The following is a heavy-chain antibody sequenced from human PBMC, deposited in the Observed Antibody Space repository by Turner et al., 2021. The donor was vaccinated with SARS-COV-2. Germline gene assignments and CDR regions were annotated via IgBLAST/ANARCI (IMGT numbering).Heavy chain of an antibody. Sequence: EEQLVESGGGLVKPGGSLRLSCSASEFTFGSYIMNWVRQAPGKGLDCVSSISSSSSYIYYADSVKGRFTISRDNAKDSLYLQMNSLRAEDTAVYYCARGSPGEDFYYYGMGVWGQGTTVTVSS. CDR2: ISSSSSYI. V-gene: IGHV3-21*01. J-gene: IGHJ6*02. CDR3: ARGSPGEDFYYYGMGV. D-gene: IGHD1-1*01. CDR1: EFTFGSYI.